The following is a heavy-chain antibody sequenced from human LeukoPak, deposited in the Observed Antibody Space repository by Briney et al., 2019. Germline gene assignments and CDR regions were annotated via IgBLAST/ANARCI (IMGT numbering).Heavy chain of an antibody. CDR1: GFTFSSDA. Sequence: PGGSLRLSCAASGFTFSSDAMSCVREAPGKGLEWGSAISGSGGSTYYADSVKGRFTISRDNTKNTLYLQMNSLRAEDTAVYYCAKSGVMITFGGVDYWGQGTLVTVSS. CDR2: ISGSGGST. V-gene: IGHV3-23*01. D-gene: IGHD3-16*01. J-gene: IGHJ4*02. CDR3: AKSGVMITFGGVDY.